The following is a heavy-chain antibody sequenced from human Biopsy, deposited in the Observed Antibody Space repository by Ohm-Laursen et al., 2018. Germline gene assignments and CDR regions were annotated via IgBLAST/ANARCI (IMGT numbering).Heavy chain of an antibody. Sequence: TLSLTCVVDGRSFSGYDWTWIRQPPGKGLEWVGEFSHTGTTIYNPSLKSRLTISVDKSKNHFSLRLTSVTAADTATYFCARGPYGDNAGAFDVWGQGTVVTVSS. CDR3: ARGPYGDNAGAFDV. V-gene: IGHV4-34*01. J-gene: IGHJ3*01. CDR1: GRSFSGYD. D-gene: IGHD4/OR15-4a*01. CDR2: FSHTGTT.